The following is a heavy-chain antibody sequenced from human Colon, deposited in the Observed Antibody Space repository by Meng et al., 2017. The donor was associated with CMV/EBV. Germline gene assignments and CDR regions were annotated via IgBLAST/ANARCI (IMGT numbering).Heavy chain of an antibody. CDR2: IRSKANSYAT. V-gene: IGHV3-73*01. J-gene: IGHJ4*02. CDR1: GFTFSGSA. CDR3: TNPDY. Sequence: GESLKISCAASGFTFSGSAMHWVRQASGKGLEWVGRIRSKANSYATAYAASVKGRFTISRDDSTNTAYLQMNSLKTEDTAVYYCTNPDYWGQGTLVTVSS.